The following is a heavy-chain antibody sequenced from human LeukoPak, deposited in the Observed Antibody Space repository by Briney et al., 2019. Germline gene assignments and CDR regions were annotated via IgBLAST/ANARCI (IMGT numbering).Heavy chain of an antibody. D-gene: IGHD4-17*01. CDR3: ARDLPPTHDYGDSWWFDP. Sequence: ASVKVSCKASGYTFTGYYMHWVRQAPGQGLEWMGRINPNSGGTNYAQKFQGRVTMTRDTSISTAYMELSRLRSDDTAVYYCARDLPPTHDYGDSWWFDPWGQGTLVTVSS. V-gene: IGHV1-2*06. J-gene: IGHJ5*02. CDR2: INPNSGGT. CDR1: GYTFTGYY.